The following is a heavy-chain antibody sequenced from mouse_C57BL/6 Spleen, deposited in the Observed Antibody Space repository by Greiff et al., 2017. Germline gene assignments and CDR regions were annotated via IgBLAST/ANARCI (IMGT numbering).Heavy chain of an antibody. D-gene: IGHD1-1*01. CDR1: GYSFTGYY. Sequence: EVKVVESGPELVKPGASVKISCKASGYSFTGYYMNWVKQSPEKSLEWIGEINPSTGGTTYNQKFKAKATLTVDKSSSTAYMQLKSLTSEDSAVYYCARILLLEGDAMDYWGQGTSVTVSS. CDR3: ARILLLEGDAMDY. J-gene: IGHJ4*01. V-gene: IGHV1-42*01. CDR2: INPSTGGT.